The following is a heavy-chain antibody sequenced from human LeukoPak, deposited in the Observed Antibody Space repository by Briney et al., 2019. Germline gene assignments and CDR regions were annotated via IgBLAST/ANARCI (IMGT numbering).Heavy chain of an antibody. J-gene: IGHJ4*02. CDR3: TKDLMTGFSSGWYFAY. D-gene: IGHD6-19*01. CDR2: TGGSDDNT. Sequence: GGSLRLSCEGSGFTFNGYAFSWVRQAPGKGLEWVAVTGGSDDNTHYADSVKGRFTISRDNSEKRLFLQMNSLRPDDSALYYCTKDLMTGFSSGWYFAYWGQGTLVTVSS. CDR1: GFTFNGYA. V-gene: IGHV3-23*01.